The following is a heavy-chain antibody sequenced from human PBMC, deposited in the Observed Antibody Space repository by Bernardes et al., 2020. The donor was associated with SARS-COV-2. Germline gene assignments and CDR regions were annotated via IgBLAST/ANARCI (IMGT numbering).Heavy chain of an antibody. D-gene: IGHD2-15*01. Sequence: GGSLRLWCAASGFTFNRYWMTWVRQAAGKGLEWVANINQGGSEKFYVDSVKGRFTVSRDNAENSLYLQMNSLRAEDTAVYYCARDLGRSYSTDHYYHSGMDVWGQGTTVTVSS. CDR3: ARDLGRSYSTDHYYHSGMDV. V-gene: IGHV3-7*04. CDR1: GFTFNRYW. CDR2: INQGGSEK. J-gene: IGHJ6*02.